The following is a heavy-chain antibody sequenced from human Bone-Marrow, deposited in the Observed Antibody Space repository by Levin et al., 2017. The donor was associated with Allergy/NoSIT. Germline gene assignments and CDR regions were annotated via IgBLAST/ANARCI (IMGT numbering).Heavy chain of an antibody. CDR3: ARGWRISLLRGEIINWFDP. D-gene: IGHD3-10*01. Sequence: PSETLSLTCTVSGDSVSSSYWSWIRQPPGKGLEWIGHVFHSGRAYYNPALKSRVTISVDRSKNQFSLRLSSVTAADTAVYYCARGWRISLLRGEIINWFDPWGRGTLVIVSS. J-gene: IGHJ5*02. CDR2: VFHSGRA. V-gene: IGHV4-59*02. CDR1: GDSVSSSY.